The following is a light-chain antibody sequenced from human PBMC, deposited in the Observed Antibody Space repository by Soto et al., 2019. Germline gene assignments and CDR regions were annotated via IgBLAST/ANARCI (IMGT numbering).Light chain of an antibody. CDR3: QQRSNWPPYT. V-gene: IGKV3-11*01. CDR2: DVS. CDR1: QSVSSY. Sequence: EIVLTQSPATLSLSPGERATLSCRASQSVSSYLAWYQQKPGQAPRLLIYDVSNRATGIPARFSGSGSGTDFTLTISSLEPEDFAAYYCQQRSNWPPYTFGQGTKLEIK. J-gene: IGKJ2*01.